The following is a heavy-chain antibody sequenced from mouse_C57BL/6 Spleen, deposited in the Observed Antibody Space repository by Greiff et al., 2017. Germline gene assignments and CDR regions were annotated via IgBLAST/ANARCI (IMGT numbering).Heavy chain of an antibody. D-gene: IGHD1-1*01. CDR1: GFTFSSYA. V-gene: IGHV5-4*01. J-gene: IGHJ1*03. Sequence: EVQLVESGGGLVKPGGSLTLSCAASGFTFSSYAMSWVRQTPEKRLEWVATISDGGSYTYYPDNVKGRFTISRDNAKNNLYLQMSHLKSEDTAMYYCARRPGRSYDWYFDVWGTGTTVTVSS. CDR3: ARRPGRSYDWYFDV. CDR2: ISDGGSYT.